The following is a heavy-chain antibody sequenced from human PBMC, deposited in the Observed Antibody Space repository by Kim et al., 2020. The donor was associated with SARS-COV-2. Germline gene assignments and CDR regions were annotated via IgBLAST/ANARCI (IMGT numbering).Heavy chain of an antibody. V-gene: IGHV3-33*01. CDR3: ARDRWAGDSYNWFDP. Sequence: GGSLRLSCAASGFTFSSYGMHLVRQAPGKGLEWVAVIWYDGSNKYYADSVKGRFTISRDNSKNTLYLQMNSLRADDTAVYYCARDRWAGDSYNWFDPWGQGTLVTVSS. CDR1: GFTFSSYG. J-gene: IGHJ5*02. CDR2: IWYDGSNK. D-gene: IGHD3-10*01.